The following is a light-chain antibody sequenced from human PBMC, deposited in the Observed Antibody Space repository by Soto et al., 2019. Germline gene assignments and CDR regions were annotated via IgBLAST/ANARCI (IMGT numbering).Light chain of an antibody. CDR1: QSVSSY. CDR3: QHYGSSPPLT. V-gene: IGKV3-20*01. CDR2: GAS. J-gene: IGKJ4*01. Sequence: LTLSAATLSLSPGERATLSCRASQSVSSYLAWYQQKPGQAPRLLIYGASTRVTGVPARFSGSGSGTEFILIISRLEPEDFAVYFCQHYGSSPPLTFGGGTKVDIK.